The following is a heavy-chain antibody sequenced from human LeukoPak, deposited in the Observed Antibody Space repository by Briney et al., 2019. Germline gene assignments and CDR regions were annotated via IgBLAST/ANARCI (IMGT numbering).Heavy chain of an antibody. J-gene: IGHJ6*02. CDR1: GFTFSTYW. CDR2: TNSDGSST. CDR3: ARGYYGMDV. V-gene: IGHV3-74*01. D-gene: IGHD3-10*01. Sequence: TGGSLRLSCVASGFTFSTYWMPWVRQAPGKGLVWVSRTNSDGSSTSYADSVKGRFTISRDNAKNTLCLQMSSLRAEDTAVYFCARGYYGMDVWGQGTTVTVSS.